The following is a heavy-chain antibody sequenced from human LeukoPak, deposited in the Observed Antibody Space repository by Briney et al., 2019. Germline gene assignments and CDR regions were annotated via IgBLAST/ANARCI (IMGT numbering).Heavy chain of an antibody. Sequence: SETLSLTCTVSGGSISSSSYYWGWIRQPPGKGLEWIGYIYYSGSTNYNPSLKSRVTISVDTSKNQFPLKLSSVTAADTAVYYCARGGGYSYGYQTGSGSHFDYWGQGTLVTVSS. CDR1: GGSISSSSYY. V-gene: IGHV4-61*05. CDR3: ARGGGYSYGYQTGSGSHFDY. J-gene: IGHJ4*02. D-gene: IGHD5-18*01. CDR2: IYYSGST.